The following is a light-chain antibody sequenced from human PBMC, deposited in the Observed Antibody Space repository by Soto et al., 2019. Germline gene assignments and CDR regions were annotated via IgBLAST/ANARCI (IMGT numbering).Light chain of an antibody. Sequence: QSVLTQPPSVFGAPGQRVTISCTGSSSNIGAGYDVHWYQQLPGTAPKLLIYGNSNRPSGVPDRFSGSKSGPSASLAITGLQAEDEADYYCQSYDSSLSGVVFGGGTKLTVL. CDR1: SSNIGAGYD. CDR2: GNS. J-gene: IGLJ2*01. CDR3: QSYDSSLSGVV. V-gene: IGLV1-40*01.